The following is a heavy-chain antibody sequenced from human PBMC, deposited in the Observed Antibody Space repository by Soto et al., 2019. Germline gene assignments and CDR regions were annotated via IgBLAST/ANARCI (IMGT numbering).Heavy chain of an antibody. J-gene: IGHJ2*01. CDR2: ISYDGSNK. Sequence: HPGGSLRLSCAASGFTFSSYAMHWVRQAPGKGLEWVAVISYDGSNKYYADSVKGRFTISRDNSKNSLYLQMNSLRAEDTAVYYCARGTGAVAGRANWYFDLWGRGTLVTVSS. D-gene: IGHD6-19*01. CDR3: ARGTGAVAGRANWYFDL. V-gene: IGHV3-30-3*01. CDR1: GFTFSSYA.